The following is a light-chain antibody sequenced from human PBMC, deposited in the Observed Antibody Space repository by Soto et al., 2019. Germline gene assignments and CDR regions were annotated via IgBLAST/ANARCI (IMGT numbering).Light chain of an antibody. CDR3: QQYGTSPGT. J-gene: IGKJ2*01. CDR2: DVS. CDR1: QSVRGSS. Sequence: EIVLTQSPGTLFLSPGDRATLSCRASQSVRGSSLAWYQQKPGQAPRLVIYDVSSRATGIPDRFSGSGSGTDFTLTISRLEPEDFAIYCCQQYGTSPGTFGRGTKLEIK. V-gene: IGKV3-20*01.